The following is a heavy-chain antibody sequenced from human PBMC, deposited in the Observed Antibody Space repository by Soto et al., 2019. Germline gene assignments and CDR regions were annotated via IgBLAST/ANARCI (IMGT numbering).Heavy chain of an antibody. CDR2: ISPYTGNT. J-gene: IGHJ6*02. V-gene: IGHV1-18*01. CDR1: GYIFVNYG. CDR3: VMVDNYVTPTPQDV. Sequence: QVQLVQSGDEVKKPGASVKVSCKASGYIFVNYGIAWVRQAPGQGLEWMGWISPYTGNTNSATKVQGRLNMTTDTSTITAYMDLGSLTSDDTAVYYCVMVDNYVTPTPQDVWGQGTTVTVSS. D-gene: IGHD3-16*01.